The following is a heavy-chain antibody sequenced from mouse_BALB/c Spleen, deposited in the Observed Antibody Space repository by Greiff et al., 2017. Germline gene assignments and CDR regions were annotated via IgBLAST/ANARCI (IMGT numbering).Heavy chain of an antibody. J-gene: IGHJ4*01. CDR1: GYSITSDYA. Sequence: EVKLVESGPGLVKPSQSLSLTCTVTGYSITSDYAWNWIRQFPGNKLEWMGYISYSGSTSYNPSLKSRISITRDTSKNQFFLQLNSVTTEDTATYYCARWSPLYYAMDYWGQGTSVTVSS. V-gene: IGHV3-2*02. CDR2: ISYSGST. CDR3: ARWSPLYYAMDY.